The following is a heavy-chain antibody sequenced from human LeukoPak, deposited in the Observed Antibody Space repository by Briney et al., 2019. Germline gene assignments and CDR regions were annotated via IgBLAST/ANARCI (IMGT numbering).Heavy chain of an antibody. D-gene: IGHD5-24*01. V-gene: IGHV1-46*01. CDR2: INPSGGST. Sequence: ASVKVSCKASGYTFTSYHMHWVRQAPGQGLEWMGIINPSGGSTSYAQKFQGRVTMTRDMSTSTVYMELSSLRSEDTAVYYCARGSRCGYCQGVPGRGRDGYNSAYWGQGTLVTVSS. J-gene: IGHJ4*02. CDR3: ARGSRCGYCQGVPGRGRDGYNSAY. CDR1: GYTFTSYH.